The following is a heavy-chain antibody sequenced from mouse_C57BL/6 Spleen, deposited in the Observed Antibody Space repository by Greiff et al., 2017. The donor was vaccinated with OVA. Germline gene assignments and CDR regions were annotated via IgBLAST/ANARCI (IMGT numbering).Heavy chain of an antibody. CDR3: AREGDSSGYGRFAY. Sequence: QVQLQQSGAELVRPGTSVKVSCKASGYAFTNYLIEWVKQRPGQGLEWIGVINPGSGGTKYNEKFKGKATLTADKSSSTAYMQLSSLTSEDSAVYFCAREGDSSGYGRFAYWGQGTLVTVSA. D-gene: IGHD3-2*02. CDR2: INPGSGGT. V-gene: IGHV1-54*01. J-gene: IGHJ3*01. CDR1: GYAFTNYL.